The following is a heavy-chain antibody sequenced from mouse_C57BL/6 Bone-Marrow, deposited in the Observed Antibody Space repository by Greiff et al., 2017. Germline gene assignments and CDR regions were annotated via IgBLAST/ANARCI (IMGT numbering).Heavy chain of an antibody. D-gene: IGHD2-4*01. V-gene: IGHV5-4*03. J-gene: IGHJ4*01. CDR1: GFTFSSYA. CDR3: ARGDDYDDGPYYAMDY. Sequence: DVTLVESGGGLVKPGGSLKLSCAASGFTFSSYAMSWVRQTPEKRLAWVATISDGGSYTYYPDNVKGRFTISRDNAKNNLYLQMRQLKSEDTAMYYCARGDDYDDGPYYAMDYWGQGTSVTVSS. CDR2: ISDGGSYT.